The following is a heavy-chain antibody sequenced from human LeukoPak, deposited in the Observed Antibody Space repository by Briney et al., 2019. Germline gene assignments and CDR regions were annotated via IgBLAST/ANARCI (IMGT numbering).Heavy chain of an antibody. J-gene: IGHJ4*02. V-gene: IGHV3-23*01. CDR2: ISGSGGST. CDR1: GFTFSSYG. D-gene: IGHD6-19*01. CDR3: AKDHVGIAVAGPFDY. Sequence: GGSLRLSCAASGFTFSSYGMHWVRQAPGKGLEWVSAISGSGGSTYYADSVKGRFTISRDNSKNTLYLQMNSLRAEGTAVYYCAKDHVGIAVAGPFDYWGQGTLVTVSS.